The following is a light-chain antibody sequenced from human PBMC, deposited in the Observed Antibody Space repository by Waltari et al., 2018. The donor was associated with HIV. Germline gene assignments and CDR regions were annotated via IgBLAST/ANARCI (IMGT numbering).Light chain of an antibody. CDR2: SAS. J-gene: IGKJ5*01. Sequence: DIQLTQSPSSLSASVGDRVTITCRVSQGISSYLNVYRQKPGKVPKLLIYSASNLQSGVPSRFSGSGSGTDFTLTISSLEPEDFAVYYCQQRSTWFTFGQGTRLEIK. CDR1: QGISSY. V-gene: IGKV1-27*01. CDR3: QQRSTWFT.